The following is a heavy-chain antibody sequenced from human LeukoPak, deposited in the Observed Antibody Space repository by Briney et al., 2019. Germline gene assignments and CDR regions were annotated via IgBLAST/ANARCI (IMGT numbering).Heavy chain of an antibody. D-gene: IGHD3-3*01. CDR1: GGSISSRGYY. CDR3: ARITDFWSGYYDY. Sequence: PSQTLSLTCTVSGGSISSRGYYWGWIRQPPGKGLEWIGTIHYSGSTYYNPSLKSRVTISVNTSKNQFSLKLRSVTAADTAVYYCARITDFWSGYYDYWGQGTLVTVSS. V-gene: IGHV4-39*07. CDR2: IHYSGST. J-gene: IGHJ4*02.